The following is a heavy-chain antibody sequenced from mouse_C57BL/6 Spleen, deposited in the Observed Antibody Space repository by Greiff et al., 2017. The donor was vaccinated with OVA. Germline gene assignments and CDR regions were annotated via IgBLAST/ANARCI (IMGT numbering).Heavy chain of an antibody. V-gene: IGHV5-6*01. CDR3: AKDYYGSSNYFDY. J-gene: IGHJ2*01. CDR2: ISSGGSYT. Sequence: EVKLQESGGDLVKPGGSLKLSCAASGFTFSSYGMSWVRQTPDKRLEWVATISSGGSYTYYPDSVKGRFTISRDNAKNTLYLQMSSLKSEDTAMYYCAKDYYGSSNYFDYWGKGTTLTVSS. CDR1: GFTFSSYG. D-gene: IGHD1-1*01.